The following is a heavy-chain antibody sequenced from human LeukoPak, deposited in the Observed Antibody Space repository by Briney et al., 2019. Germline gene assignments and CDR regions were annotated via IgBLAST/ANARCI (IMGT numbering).Heavy chain of an antibody. D-gene: IGHD2-2*02. CDR3: ARNTLYFDY. CDR2: INHSGST. CDR1: GGSFSGYY. J-gene: IGHJ4*02. Sequence: SETLSLTCAVYGGSFSGYYWSWIRQPPGKGLEWIGEINHSGSTYYNPSLKSRVTISVDTSKNQFSLKLSSVTAADTAVYYCARNTLYFDYWGQGTLVTVSS. V-gene: IGHV4-34*01.